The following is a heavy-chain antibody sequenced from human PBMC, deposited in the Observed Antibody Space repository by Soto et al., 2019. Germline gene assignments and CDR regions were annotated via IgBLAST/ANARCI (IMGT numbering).Heavy chain of an antibody. D-gene: IGHD2-15*01. Sequence: SETLSLTCAVSGGSISSGGYSWSWIRQPPGKGLEWIGYIYHSGSTYYNPSLKSRVTISVDRSKNQFSLKLSSVTAADTAVYYCARTVAATFYFDYWGQGTLVTVSS. J-gene: IGHJ4*02. CDR2: IYHSGST. CDR1: GGSISSGGYS. V-gene: IGHV4-30-2*01. CDR3: ARTVAATFYFDY.